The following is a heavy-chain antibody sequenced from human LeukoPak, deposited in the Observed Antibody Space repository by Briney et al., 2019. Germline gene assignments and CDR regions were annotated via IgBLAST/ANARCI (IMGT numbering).Heavy chain of an antibody. CDR1: GFTFSDYY. D-gene: IGHD6-13*01. V-gene: IGHV3-11*03. CDR2: ISSSSSYT. CDR3: ARALAAADFDY. J-gene: IGHJ4*02. Sequence: GGSLRLSCAASGFTFSDYYMSWIRQAPGKGLEWVSYISSSSSYTNYADSVKGRFTISRDNAKNTLYLQMNSLRAEDTAVYYCARALAAADFDYWGQGTLVTVSS.